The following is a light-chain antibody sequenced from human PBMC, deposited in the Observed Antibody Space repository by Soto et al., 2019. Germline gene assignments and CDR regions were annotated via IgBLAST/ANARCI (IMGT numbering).Light chain of an antibody. V-gene: IGKV1-33*01. Sequence: DIQITQSPSSLSASVGDRVTITCQASQDISKYLNWYQQQPGKAPKLLIYDASNLETGVPSRFSGTGSGAYYTFTISSLHPEDFATYHCKQYDSFPFTFGPGTKVDIK. CDR1: QDISKY. CDR3: KQYDSFPFT. CDR2: DAS. J-gene: IGKJ3*01.